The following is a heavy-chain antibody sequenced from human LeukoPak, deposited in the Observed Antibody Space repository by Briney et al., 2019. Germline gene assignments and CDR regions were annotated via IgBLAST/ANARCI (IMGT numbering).Heavy chain of an antibody. J-gene: IGHJ5*02. CDR3: ARLIKYDFWSGVTHGDWFDP. CDR2: IYYSGST. Sequence: SSETLSLTCTVSGGSISSYYWSWIRQPPGKGLEWIGYIYYSGSTNYNPSLKSRVTISVDTSKNQFSLKLSSVTAADTAVYYCARLIKYDFWSGVTHGDWFDPWGQGTLVTVSS. CDR1: GGSISSYY. D-gene: IGHD3-3*01. V-gene: IGHV4-59*08.